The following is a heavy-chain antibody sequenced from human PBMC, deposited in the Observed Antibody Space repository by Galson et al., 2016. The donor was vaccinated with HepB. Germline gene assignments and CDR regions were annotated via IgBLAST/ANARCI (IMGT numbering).Heavy chain of an antibody. CDR1: GASFSGYY. D-gene: IGHD3-3*01. CDR3: ARVGVFDFWRGFLPDY. J-gene: IGHJ4*02. CDR2: INHSGGT. V-gene: IGHV4-34*01. Sequence: SETLSLTCAVSGASFSGYYWSWIRQPPGKGLEWIGEINHSGGTKYSPSLKSRVTISLDTSKKQISLKLSSVTAADAAVYYCARVGVFDFWRGFLPDYWGQGILVTVSS.